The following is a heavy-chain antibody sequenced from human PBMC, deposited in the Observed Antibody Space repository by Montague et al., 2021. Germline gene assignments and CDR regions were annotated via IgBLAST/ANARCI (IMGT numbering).Heavy chain of an antibody. CDR2: ISYDGIKE. V-gene: IGHV3-30-3*01. CDR1: GFTFSSYA. D-gene: IGHD1-14*01. J-gene: IGHJ6*03. CDR3: ARASSYRKSSYYYMDV. Sequence: SLRLSCAPSGFTFSSYAMHWVRQAPGRGLEWVAVISYDGIKEYYADSVRGRFTISRDNSNNTLYMQMNSLRAEDTAMYYCARASSYRKSSYYYMDVWGRGTTVTVSS.